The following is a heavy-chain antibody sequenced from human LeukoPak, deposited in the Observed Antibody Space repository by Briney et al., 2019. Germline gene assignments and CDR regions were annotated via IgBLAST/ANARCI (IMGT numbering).Heavy chain of an antibody. V-gene: IGHV3-23*01. CDR1: GFTFSSYA. CDR2: IGGGGSNT. Sequence: GGSLRLSCAASGFTFSSYAMTWVRQAPGKGLKWVSAIGGGGSNTFYADSVKGRFTISRDNSKNTLYLQVNSLRAEDTAVYYCAKAWTDYWYFDLWGRGTLVTVSS. J-gene: IGHJ2*01. CDR3: AKAWTDYWYFDL. D-gene: IGHD3/OR15-3a*01.